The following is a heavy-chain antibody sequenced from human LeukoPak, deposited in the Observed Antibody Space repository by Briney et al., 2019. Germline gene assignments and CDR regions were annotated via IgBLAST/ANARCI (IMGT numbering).Heavy chain of an antibody. Sequence: ASVKVSCKASGFTFTSYAMNWVRQAPGQGLEWMGWISAYNGNTNYAQKLQGRVTMTTDTSTSTAYMELRSLRSDDTAVYYCARDPGRTPVYYYYGMDVWGQGTTVTVSS. J-gene: IGHJ6*02. CDR1: GFTFTSYA. D-gene: IGHD1-14*01. V-gene: IGHV1-18*01. CDR2: ISAYNGNT. CDR3: ARDPGRTPVYYYYGMDV.